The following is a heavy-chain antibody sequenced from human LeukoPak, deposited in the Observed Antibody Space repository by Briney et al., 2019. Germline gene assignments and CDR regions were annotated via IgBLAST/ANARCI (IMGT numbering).Heavy chain of an antibody. CDR3: AELGITMIGGV. D-gene: IGHD3-10*02. J-gene: IGHJ6*04. CDR1: GFTFRSYG. Sequence: GGSLRLSCAASGFTFRSYGLHWVRQAPGKGLEWMAFIRYDDSKIYYADSVKGRFTISRDNAKNSLYLQMNSLRAEDTAVYYCAELGITMIGGVWGKGTTVTISS. V-gene: IGHV3-30*02. CDR2: IRYDDSKI.